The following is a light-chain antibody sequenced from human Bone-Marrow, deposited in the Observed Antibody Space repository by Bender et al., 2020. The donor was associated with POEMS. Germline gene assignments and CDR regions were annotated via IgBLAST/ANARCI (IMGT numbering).Light chain of an antibody. CDR2: ELN. V-gene: IGLV2-8*01. CDR1: NNDIGFYNY. Sequence: QTGLTQPASVSGSPGQSITISCTGTNNDIGFYNYVSWYQHHPGKAPKLIIYELNKRPSGVPDRFSGSKSGNTASLTVSGLQAEDEAEYYCSSYGGSNNLIFGGGTKLTVL. J-gene: IGLJ2*01. CDR3: SSYGGSNNLI.